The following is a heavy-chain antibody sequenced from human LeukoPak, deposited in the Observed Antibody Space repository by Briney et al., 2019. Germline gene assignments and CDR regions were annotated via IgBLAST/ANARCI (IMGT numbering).Heavy chain of an antibody. Sequence: PSETLSLTCTVSGGSISSYHWSWIRQPAGKGLEWIGRIYTSGSTNYNPSLKSRVTMSVDTSKNQFSLKLSSVTAADTAVYYCARDLTAMVHDAFDIWGQGTMVTVSS. D-gene: IGHD5-18*01. CDR3: ARDLTAMVHDAFDI. CDR2: IYTSGST. CDR1: GGSISSYH. V-gene: IGHV4-4*07. J-gene: IGHJ3*02.